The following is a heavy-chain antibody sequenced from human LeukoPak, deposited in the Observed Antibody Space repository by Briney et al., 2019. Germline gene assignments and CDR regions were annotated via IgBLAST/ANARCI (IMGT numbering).Heavy chain of an antibody. Sequence: SETLSLTCVVSGGSISSSSHYWAWIRQPPGKGLEWIGEINHSGSTNYNPSLKSRVTISVDTSKNQFSLKLSSVTAADTAVYYCARGKSSSWYREGNWFDPWGQGTLVTVSS. CDR3: ARGKSSSWYREGNWFDP. V-gene: IGHV4-39*07. CDR1: GGSISSSSHY. D-gene: IGHD6-13*01. CDR2: INHSGST. J-gene: IGHJ5*02.